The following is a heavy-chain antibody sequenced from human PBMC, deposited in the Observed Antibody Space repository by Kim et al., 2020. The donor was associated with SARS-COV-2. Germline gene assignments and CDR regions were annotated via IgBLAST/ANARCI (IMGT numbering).Heavy chain of an antibody. CDR3: VRRKAAADLEDS. J-gene: IGHJ4*02. CDR1: GYSFTTYW. V-gene: IGHV5-51*01. Sequence: GESLKISCKGSGYSFTTYWIGWVRQMPGKGLEWMGIIYPSDSDSRYTPSFEGQVTISVDKSISTAYLQWSSLKDSDTAIYYCVRRKAAADLEDSWGQGTLVTVSP. D-gene: IGHD6-13*01. CDR2: IYPSDSDS.